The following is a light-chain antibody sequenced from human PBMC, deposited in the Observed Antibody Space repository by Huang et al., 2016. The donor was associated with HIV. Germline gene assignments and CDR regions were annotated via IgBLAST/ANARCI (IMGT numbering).Light chain of an antibody. CDR2: DAA. CDR1: QNINTH. V-gene: IGKV3-11*01. CDR3: QQRVNGLT. J-gene: IGKJ4*01. Sequence: EIVLTQSPATLSFFPGQRVSLSCRASQNINTHLAWYHQRPGHPPRLLIYDAASRVPGVAARFSGSGSGTDFTLTISSLESEDFATYYCQQRVNGLTFGGGTKV.